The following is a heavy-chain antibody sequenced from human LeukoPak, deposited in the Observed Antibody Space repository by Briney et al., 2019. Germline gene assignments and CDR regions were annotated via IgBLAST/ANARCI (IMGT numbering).Heavy chain of an antibody. Sequence: GGSLRLSCAASGFTFSSYWMTWVRQAPGKGLEWVAVISYDGSNKYYADSVKGRFTISRDNSKNTLYLQMNSLRAEDTAVYYCARDLYYYGSGSFGKYYYYGMDVWGQGTTVTVSS. CDR2: ISYDGSNK. CDR3: ARDLYYYGSGSFGKYYYYGMDV. V-gene: IGHV3-30-3*01. D-gene: IGHD3-10*01. J-gene: IGHJ6*02. CDR1: GFTFSSYW.